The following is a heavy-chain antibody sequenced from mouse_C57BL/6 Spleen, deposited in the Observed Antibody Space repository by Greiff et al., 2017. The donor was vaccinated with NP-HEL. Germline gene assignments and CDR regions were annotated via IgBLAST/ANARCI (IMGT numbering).Heavy chain of an antibody. CDR3: ARPGGTPYCDY. CDR1: GFTFSSYG. V-gene: IGHV5-6*01. D-gene: IGHD1-1*02. CDR2: ISSGGSYT. Sequence: EVQGVESGGDLVKPGGSLKLSCAASGFTFSSYGMSWVRQTPDKRLEWVATISSGGSYTYYPDSVKGRFTISRDNAKNTLYLQMSSLKSEDTAMYYCARPGGTPYCDYWGQGTTLTVSS. J-gene: IGHJ2*01.